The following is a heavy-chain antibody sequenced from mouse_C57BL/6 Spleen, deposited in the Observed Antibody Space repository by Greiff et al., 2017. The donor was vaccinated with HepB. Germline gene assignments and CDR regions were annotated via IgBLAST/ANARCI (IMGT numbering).Heavy chain of an antibody. CDR2: IDPETGGT. D-gene: IGHD2-1*01. V-gene: IGHV1-15*01. Sequence: QVQLKQSGAELVRPGASVTLSCKASGYTFTDYEMHWVKQTPVHGLEWIGAIDPETGGTAYNQKFKGKAILTADKSSSTAYMELRSLTSEDSAVYYCTFLYYGNYKAWFAYWGQGTLVTVSA. J-gene: IGHJ3*01. CDR1: GYTFTDYE. CDR3: TFLYYGNYKAWFAY.